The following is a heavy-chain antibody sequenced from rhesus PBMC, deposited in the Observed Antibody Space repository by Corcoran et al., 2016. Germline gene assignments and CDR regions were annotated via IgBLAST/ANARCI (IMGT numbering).Heavy chain of an antibody. J-gene: IGHJ3*01. CDR1: GGSISDDYY. Sequence: QVQLQESGPGLVKPSETLSLTCAVSGGSISDDYYWSWIRQPPGKGLEWIGYIYGSGGGTNYNPSLKNRVTISIDTSQYQFSLKLSSVTAADTAVYYCARSDQYCTSTTCYAAGGDAFDFWGQGLRVTVSS. D-gene: IGHD2-2*01. CDR3: ARSDQYCTSTTCYAAGGDAFDF. CDR2: IYGSGGGT. V-gene: IGHV4-106*01.